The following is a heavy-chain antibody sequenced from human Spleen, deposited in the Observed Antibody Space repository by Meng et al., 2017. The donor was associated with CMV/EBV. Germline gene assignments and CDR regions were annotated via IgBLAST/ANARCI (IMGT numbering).Heavy chain of an antibody. D-gene: IGHD6-6*01. J-gene: IGHJ3*02. CDR1: GFTFSSYW. CDR2: INQDGTEK. V-gene: IGHV3-7*01. Sequence: GGSLRLSCEASGFTFSSYWMTWVRQAPGKGLELVANINQDGTEKYYVDSVKGRFTISRDNAKNSLYLQMNSLRADDTAVYYCVRDAGSSSGDDAFDIWGQGTMVTVS. CDR3: VRDAGSSSGDDAFDI.